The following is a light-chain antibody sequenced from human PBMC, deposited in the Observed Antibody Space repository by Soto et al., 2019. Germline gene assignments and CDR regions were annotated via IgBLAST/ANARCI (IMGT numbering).Light chain of an antibody. J-gene: IGKJ3*01. CDR3: QKYSDAPLT. V-gene: IGKV1-27*01. Sequence: DIQMTQSPSSLSASVGDRVTITCRASQGIANYLAWYQQKPGKVPKLLIYAASTLERGVPSRFSGSGFGTDFTLIISSQQPEDFATYCHQKYSDAPLTFGRGTKVDIK. CDR2: AAS. CDR1: QGIANY.